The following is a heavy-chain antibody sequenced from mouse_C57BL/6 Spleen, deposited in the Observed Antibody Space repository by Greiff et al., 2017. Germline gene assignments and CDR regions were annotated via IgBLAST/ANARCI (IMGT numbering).Heavy chain of an antibody. CDR3: VREGYGSSYGYFDY. CDR1: GFTFNTYA. V-gene: IGHV10-3*01. J-gene: IGHJ2*01. CDR2: IRSKSSNYAT. Sequence: EVQLVESGGGLVQPKGSLKLSCAASGFTFNTYAMHWVRQAPGKGLEWVARIRSKSSNYATYYADSVKDRFTISRDDSQSMLYLQMNDLKTEDTTMYYCVREGYGSSYGYFDYWGQGTTLTVSS. D-gene: IGHD1-1*01.